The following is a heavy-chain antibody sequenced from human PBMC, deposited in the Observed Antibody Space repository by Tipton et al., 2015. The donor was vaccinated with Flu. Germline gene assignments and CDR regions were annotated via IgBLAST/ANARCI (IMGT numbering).Heavy chain of an antibody. CDR1: GGSISSSSYY. V-gene: IGHV4-39*07. J-gene: IGHJ6*02. CDR2: IYYSGST. CDR3: ARVTGPPYYYGMDV. Sequence: LRLSCTVSGGSISSSSYYWGWIRQPPGKGLEWIGSIYYSGSTYYNPSLKSRVTISVDTSKNQFSLKLSSVTAADTAVYYCARVTGPPYYYGMDVWGHGTTVTVSS.